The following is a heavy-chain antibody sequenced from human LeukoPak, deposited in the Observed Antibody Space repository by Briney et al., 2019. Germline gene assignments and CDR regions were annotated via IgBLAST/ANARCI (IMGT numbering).Heavy chain of an antibody. J-gene: IGHJ4*02. CDR2: ISGSGGST. CDR3: AKDEPTMVRGVSTPSAD. D-gene: IGHD3-10*01. Sequence: PGGSLRLSCAASGFTFSSYAMSWVRQAPGKGLEWVSAISGSGGSTYYADSVKGRFTISRDNSKNTLYLQMNSLRAEDTAVYYCAKDEPTMVRGVSTPSADWGQGTLVTVSS. V-gene: IGHV3-23*01. CDR1: GFTFSSYA.